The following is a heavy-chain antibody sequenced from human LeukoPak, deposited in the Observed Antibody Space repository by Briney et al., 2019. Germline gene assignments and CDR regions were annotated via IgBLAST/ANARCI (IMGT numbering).Heavy chain of an antibody. CDR2: ISYDGSNK. D-gene: IGHD3-10*01. CDR3: AKDRDYYGSGSY. J-gene: IGHJ4*02. V-gene: IGHV3-30*18. Sequence: GGSLRLSCAASGFTFSSYDMHWVRQAPGKGLEWVALISYDGSNKYHADSVKGRFTISRDNSKNTLYLQMNSLRAEDTAVYYCAKDRDYYGSGSYWGQGALVTVSS. CDR1: GFTFSSYD.